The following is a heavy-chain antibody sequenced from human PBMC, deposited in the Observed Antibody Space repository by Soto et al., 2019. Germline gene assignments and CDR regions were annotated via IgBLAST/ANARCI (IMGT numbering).Heavy chain of an antibody. CDR3: ARDQTLPGPTTFDY. CDR1: VFTFSTYW. D-gene: IGHD3-9*01. J-gene: IGHJ4*02. V-gene: IGHV3-74*01. CDR2: IDIDGSIT. Sequence: GSLRLSCAASVFTFSTYWMHWVRQTPGKGLVWVSRIDIDGSITTYADSVKGRFTISRDNAKNTLYLQMNSLRAEDTAVYYCARDQTLPGPTTFDYCGQGALVTVSS.